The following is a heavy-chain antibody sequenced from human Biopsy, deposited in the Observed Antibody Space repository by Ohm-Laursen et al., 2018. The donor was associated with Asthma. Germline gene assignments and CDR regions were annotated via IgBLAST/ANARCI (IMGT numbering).Heavy chain of an antibody. D-gene: IGHD7-27*01. V-gene: IGHV4-39*01. CDR1: GGSMSSSSYY. CDR3: ARHWDWGSFFDY. Sequence: SDTLSLTCTVSGGSMSSSSYYWGWIRQPPGKGLEWMGSISYTGSAYHKPSLKSQITISVDTSKNHFSLKLTAVTAADTAVYYCARHWDWGSFFDYWGQGTPVTVSS. CDR2: ISYTGSA. J-gene: IGHJ4*02.